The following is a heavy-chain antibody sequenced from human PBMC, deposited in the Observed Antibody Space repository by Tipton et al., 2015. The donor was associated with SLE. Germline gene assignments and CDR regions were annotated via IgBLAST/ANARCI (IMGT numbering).Heavy chain of an antibody. CDR3: ARDVDTGDYFDY. D-gene: IGHD5-18*01. Sequence: AASGFTFSSYSMNWVRQAPGKGLEWVSSISSSSSYIYYADSVKGRFTISRDNAKNSLYLQMNSLRAEDTAVYYCARDVDTGDYFDYWGQGTLVTVSS. CDR2: ISSSSSYI. J-gene: IGHJ4*02. V-gene: IGHV3-21*03. CDR1: GFTFSSYS.